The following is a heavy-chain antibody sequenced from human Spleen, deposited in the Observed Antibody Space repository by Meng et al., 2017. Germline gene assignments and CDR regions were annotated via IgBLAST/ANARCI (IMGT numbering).Heavy chain of an antibody. CDR1: GGSFSDYY. D-gene: IGHD4-11*01. Sequence: QVQLQQWGAGLLKPSETLSLTCVVSGGSFSDYYWSWIRQPPGKGLEWIGEINHSGSTNYNPSLESRATISVDTSQNNLSLKLSSVTAADTAVYYCARGPRITVAGGWFDPWGQGTLVTVSS. CDR2: INHSGST. V-gene: IGHV4-34*01. J-gene: IGHJ5*02. CDR3: ARGPRITVAGGWFDP.